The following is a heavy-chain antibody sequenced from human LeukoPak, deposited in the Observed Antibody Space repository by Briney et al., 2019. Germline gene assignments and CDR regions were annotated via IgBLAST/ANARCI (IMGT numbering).Heavy chain of an antibody. CDR1: GFTFSSYG. CDR3: ARHLDSSWYNELGY. CDR2: ISYDGSNK. V-gene: IGHV3-30*03. D-gene: IGHD6-13*01. Sequence: GGSLRLSCAASGFTFSSYGMHWVRQAPGKGLEWVAVISYDGSNKYYADSVKGRFTISRDNSKNTLYLQMNSLRAEDTAVYYCARHLDSSWYNELGYWGQGTLVTVSS. J-gene: IGHJ4*02.